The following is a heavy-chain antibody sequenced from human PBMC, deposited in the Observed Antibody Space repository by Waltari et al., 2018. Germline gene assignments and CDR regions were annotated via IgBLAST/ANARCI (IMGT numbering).Heavy chain of an antibody. J-gene: IGHJ6*04. CDR1: GGSISSYS. V-gene: IGHV4-59*01. CDR3: ARVPYCSSTSCYGLDV. Sequence: QVQLQESGPGLVKPSETLSLTCTVSGGSISSYSWSWIRQPPGKGLEWIGYIYYSGSTNYNPSLKSRITISVDTSKNQFSLKLSSVTAADTAVYYCARVPYCSSTSCYGLDVWGKGTTVTISS. CDR2: IYYSGST. D-gene: IGHD2-2*01.